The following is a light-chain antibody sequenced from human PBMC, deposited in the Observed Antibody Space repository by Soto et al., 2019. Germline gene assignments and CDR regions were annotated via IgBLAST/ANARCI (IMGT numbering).Light chain of an antibody. CDR3: SSYTSASTWV. CDR2: AVN. Sequence: QSALTQPASVSGSPGQSITISCTGTSSDIGGYNYVSWHQQHPGKAPKLIIYAVNNRPSGVSNRFSGSKSGNTASLTISGLQAEDEADYYCSSYTSASTWVFGGGTQLTVL. CDR1: SSDIGGYNY. V-gene: IGLV2-14*01. J-gene: IGLJ3*02.